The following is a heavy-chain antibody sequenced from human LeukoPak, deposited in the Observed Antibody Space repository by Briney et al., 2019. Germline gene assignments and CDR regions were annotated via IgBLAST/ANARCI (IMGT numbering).Heavy chain of an antibody. V-gene: IGHV3-74*01. CDR3: ARDSSSWYGGWFDP. Sequence: GGSLRLSCAASGFTFRSYWMHWVRQAPGKGLVWVSRINSDGSSTSYADSVKGRFTISRDNAKNTLYLQMNSLRAEDTAVYYCARDSSSWYGGWFDPWGQGTLVTVSS. J-gene: IGHJ5*02. D-gene: IGHD6-13*01. CDR1: GFTFRSYW. CDR2: INSDGSST.